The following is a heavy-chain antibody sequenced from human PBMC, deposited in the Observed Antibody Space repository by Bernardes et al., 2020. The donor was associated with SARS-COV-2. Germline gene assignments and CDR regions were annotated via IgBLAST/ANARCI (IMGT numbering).Heavy chain of an antibody. D-gene: IGHD5-18*01. CDR1: GGSISSYY. V-gene: IGHV4-59*01. CDR3: ARTARVFDS. CDR2: IFYNGDI. J-gene: IGHJ4*01. Sequence: SETLSLTCAVSGGSISSYYWSWIRQPPGKGLESIGYIFYNGDINYNPSLRSRATISIDTSKNQFSLKLSSVTAADTAIYYCARTARVFDSWGQGTLVTVSS.